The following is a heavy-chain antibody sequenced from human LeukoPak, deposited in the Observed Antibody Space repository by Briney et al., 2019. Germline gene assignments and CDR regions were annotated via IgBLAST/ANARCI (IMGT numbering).Heavy chain of an antibody. Sequence: SETLSLTCTVSGCSISSSSYYWGWIRQPPGKGLEWTVSIYYSGSTYYNPSLKSRVTITEDTSKNQFSLKLSSGTAADTAVYYCARHRMYYYDSSGRGVADAFDIWGQGTMVTVSS. CDR1: GCSISSSSYY. D-gene: IGHD3-22*01. J-gene: IGHJ3*02. CDR2: IYYSGST. CDR3: ARHRMYYYDSSGRGVADAFDI. V-gene: IGHV4-39*01.